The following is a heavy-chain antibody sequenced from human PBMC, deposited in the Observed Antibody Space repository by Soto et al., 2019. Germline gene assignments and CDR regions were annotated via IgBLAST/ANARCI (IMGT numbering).Heavy chain of an antibody. V-gene: IGHV4-31*03. CDR1: GGSISSGGYY. Sequence: SETLSLTCTVSGGSISSGGYYWSWIRQHPGKGLEWIGYIYYSGSTYYNPSLKSRVTISVDTSKNQFSLKLSSVTAADTAVYYCARALRGVATTVATQYWFDPWGQGTLVTVPQ. D-gene: IGHD5-12*01. CDR3: ARALRGVATTVATQYWFDP. CDR2: IYYSGST. J-gene: IGHJ5*02.